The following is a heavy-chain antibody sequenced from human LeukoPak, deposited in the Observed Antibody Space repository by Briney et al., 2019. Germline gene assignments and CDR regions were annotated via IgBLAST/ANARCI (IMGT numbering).Heavy chain of an antibody. D-gene: IGHD2-2*01. V-gene: IGHV4-59*01. J-gene: IGHJ2*01. CDR1: GGSISSYY. CDR2: IYYSRST. Sequence: PSETLSLTCTVSGGSISSYYWSWIRQPPGKGLEWIGYIYYSRSTNYNPSLKSRVTISVDTSKNQFSLKLSSVTAADTAVYHCARESGDCSSTSCYAPYWYFDLWGRGTLVTVSS. CDR3: ARESGDCSSTSCYAPYWYFDL.